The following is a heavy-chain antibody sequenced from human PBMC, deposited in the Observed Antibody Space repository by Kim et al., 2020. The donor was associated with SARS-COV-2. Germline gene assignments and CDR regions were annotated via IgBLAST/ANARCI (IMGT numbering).Heavy chain of an antibody. Sequence: YADSVKGRFTISRDNAKNTLYLQMNSLRAEDTAVYYCARGSSGSYPRAFDIWGQGTMVTVSS. D-gene: IGHD1-26*01. CDR3: ARGSSGSYPRAFDI. J-gene: IGHJ3*02. V-gene: IGHV3-74*01.